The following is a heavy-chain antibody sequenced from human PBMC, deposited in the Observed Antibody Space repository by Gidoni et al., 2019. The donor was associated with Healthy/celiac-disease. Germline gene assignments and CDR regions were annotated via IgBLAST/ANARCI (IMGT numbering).Heavy chain of an antibody. CDR1: GFPFSDYY. CDR2: ISSSSSYT. CDR3: ARDHPLRFKRGMDV. V-gene: IGHV3-11*06. D-gene: IGHD3-3*01. Sequence: QVQLVESGGGLVKPGGSLRLSCAASGFPFSDYYMSWIRQAPGKGLEWVSYISSSSSYTNYTDSVKGRFTISRDNAKNSLYLQMNSLRAEDTAVYYCARDHPLRFKRGMDVWGQGTTVTVSS. J-gene: IGHJ6*02.